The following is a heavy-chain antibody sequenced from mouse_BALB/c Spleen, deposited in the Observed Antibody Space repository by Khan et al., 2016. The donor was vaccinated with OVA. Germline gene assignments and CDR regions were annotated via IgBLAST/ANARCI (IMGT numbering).Heavy chain of an antibody. CDR3: SRDYYGTSWYFDV. Sequence: EVQLQESGPGLVKPSQSLSLTCSVTGYSITSGYYWNWIRQFPGNKLEWMDYIRYDGSNNYNPSLKNRISITRDTSKNQFFLKLNSVTTEDTATCYCSRDYYGTSWYFDVWGAGTTVTVSS. J-gene: IGHJ1*01. V-gene: IGHV3-6*02. CDR1: GYSITSGYY. D-gene: IGHD1-1*01. CDR2: IRYDGSN.